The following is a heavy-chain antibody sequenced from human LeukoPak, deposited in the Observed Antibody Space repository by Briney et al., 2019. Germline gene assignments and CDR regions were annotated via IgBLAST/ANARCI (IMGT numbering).Heavy chain of an antibody. CDR1: GYTFTGYY. D-gene: IGHD4-23*01. CDR2: INPNSGGT. J-gene: IGHJ6*03. CDR3: ARSGTTVVTPDYYYYMDV. Sequence: ASVKVSCKASGYTFTGYYMHWVRQAPGQGLEWMGWINPNSGGTNYAQKLQGRVTMTTDTSTSTAYMELRSLRSDDTAVYYCARSGTTVVTPDYYYYMDVWGKGTTVTISS. V-gene: IGHV1-2*02.